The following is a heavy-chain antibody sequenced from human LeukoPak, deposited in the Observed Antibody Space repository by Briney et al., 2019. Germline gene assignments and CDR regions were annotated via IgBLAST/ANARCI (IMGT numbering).Heavy chain of an antibody. D-gene: IGHD6-19*01. J-gene: IGHJ4*02. CDR2: IYYSGRT. CDR1: GDSIGGYY. Sequence: SETLSHTCTVSGDSIGGYYWSWIRQPPGKGLEWIAYIYYSGRTNSNPSLKSRVTISLDTSKNQFSLKLSSVTAADTAVYYCARLTTAGYLNHWGQGTLVTVSS. CDR3: ARLTTAGYLNH. V-gene: IGHV4-59*08.